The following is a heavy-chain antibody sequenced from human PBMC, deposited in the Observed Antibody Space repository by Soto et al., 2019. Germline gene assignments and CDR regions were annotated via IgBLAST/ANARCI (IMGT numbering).Heavy chain of an antibody. V-gene: IGHV3-48*01. CDR1: GFTFSSYS. Sequence: EVQLVESGGGLVQPGGSLRLSCAASGFTFSSYSMNWVRQAPGKGLEWVAYISSSLATIYYADSVKGRCTISRDNAQNSLYLQMHSLRAEDTAVYYCARDDSGWYLGYWGQGTPVTVSS. J-gene: IGHJ4*02. CDR2: ISSSLATI. CDR3: ARDDSGWYLGY. D-gene: IGHD6-19*01.